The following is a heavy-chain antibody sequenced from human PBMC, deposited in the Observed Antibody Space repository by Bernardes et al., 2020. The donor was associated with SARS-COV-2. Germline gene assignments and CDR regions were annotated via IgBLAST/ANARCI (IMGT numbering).Heavy chain of an antibody. CDR3: AREMWDSSSWYDNYYYYGMDV. Sequence: SETLSLTCTVSGGSISSGSYYWSWIRQPAGKGLEWIGRIYTSGSTNYNPSLKSRVTISVDTSKNQFSLKLSSVTAADTAVYYCAREMWDSSSWYDNYYYYGMDVWGQGTTVTVSS. CDR2: IYTSGST. D-gene: IGHD6-13*01. CDR1: GGSISSGSYY. J-gene: IGHJ6*02. V-gene: IGHV4-61*02.